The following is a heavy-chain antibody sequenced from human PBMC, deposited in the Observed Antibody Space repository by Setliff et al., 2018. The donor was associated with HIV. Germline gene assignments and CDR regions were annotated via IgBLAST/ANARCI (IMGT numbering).Heavy chain of an antibody. CDR1: DGSISNHY. D-gene: IGHD3-10*01. CDR2: VDDTGSP. J-gene: IGHJ5*02. Sequence: SETLSLTCTVSDGSISNHYWSWIRQSPGKGLEWIGYVDDTGSPYYNPSLRSRLTISLDTSKNQFSLKLSSVTAADTAVYYCATYADRESNRFDPWGQGILVTVSS. CDR3: ATYADRESNRFDP. V-gene: IGHV4-59*08.